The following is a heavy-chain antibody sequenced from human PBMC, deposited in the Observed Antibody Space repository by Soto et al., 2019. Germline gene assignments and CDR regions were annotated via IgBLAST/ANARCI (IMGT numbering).Heavy chain of an antibody. Sequence: GGSLRLSCAASGFTFSSYGMHWVRQAPGKGLEWVAVISYDGSNKYYADSVKGRFTISRDNSKNTLYLQMNSLRAEDTAVYYCAKDRGIAAAGTDYWGQGTLVTVSS. CDR2: ISYDGSNK. V-gene: IGHV3-30*18. CDR3: AKDRGIAAAGTDY. D-gene: IGHD6-13*01. CDR1: GFTFSSYG. J-gene: IGHJ4*02.